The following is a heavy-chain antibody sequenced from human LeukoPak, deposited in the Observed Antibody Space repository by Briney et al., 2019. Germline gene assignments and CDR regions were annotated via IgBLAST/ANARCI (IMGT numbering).Heavy chain of an antibody. J-gene: IGHJ4*02. V-gene: IGHV5-51*01. CDR1: AYSFTTYW. Sequence: GESLKISCKGSAYSFTTYWIGWVRQMPGKGLEWMGIIYPGDSDTRYSPSFQGQVTISADKSINTAYLHWSSLKASDTAMYYCATQTRYSSSWDYWGQGTLVTASS. CDR3: ATQTRYSSSWDY. CDR2: IYPGDSDT. D-gene: IGHD6-13*01.